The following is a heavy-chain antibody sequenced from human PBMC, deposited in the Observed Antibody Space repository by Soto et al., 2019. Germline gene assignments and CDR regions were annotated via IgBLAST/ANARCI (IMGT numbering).Heavy chain of an antibody. CDR2: MNPNSGNT. CDR3: ARVGYYYDSSGYYLSFDY. D-gene: IGHD3-22*01. CDR1: GYTFTSYD. J-gene: IGHJ4*02. V-gene: IGHV1-8*01. Sequence: GASVKVSCKASGYTFTSYDINWVRQATGQRLKWMGWMNPNSGNTGYAQKFQGRVTMTRNTSISTAYMELSSLRSEDTAVYYCARVGYYYDSSGYYLSFDYWGQGTLVTVSS.